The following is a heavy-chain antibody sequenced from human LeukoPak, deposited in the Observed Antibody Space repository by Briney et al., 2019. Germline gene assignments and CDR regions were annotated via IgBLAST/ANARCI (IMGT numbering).Heavy chain of an antibody. J-gene: IGHJ4*02. Sequence: PSETLSLTCTVSGGSISSSSYYWGWIRQPPGKGLEWIGSIYYSGSTYYNPSLKSRVTISVDTSKNQFSLKLSSVTAADTAVYYCARDHFRIRPYDYWGQGTLVTVSS. CDR1: GGSISSSSYY. CDR2: IYYSGST. D-gene: IGHD1-1*01. CDR3: ARDHFRIRPYDY. V-gene: IGHV4-39*07.